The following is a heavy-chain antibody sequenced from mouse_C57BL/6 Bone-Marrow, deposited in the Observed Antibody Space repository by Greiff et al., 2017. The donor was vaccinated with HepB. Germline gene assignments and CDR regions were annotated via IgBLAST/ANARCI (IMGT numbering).Heavy chain of an antibody. Sequence: DVKLQESGPGLVKPSQSLSLTCSVTGYSITSGYYWNWIRQFPGNKLEWMGYISYDGSNNYNPSLKNRISITRDTSKNQFFLKLNSVTTEDTATYYCARDPLYDGYHGDYWGQGTTLTVSS. D-gene: IGHD2-3*01. CDR2: ISYDGSN. J-gene: IGHJ2*01. CDR3: ARDPLYDGYHGDY. V-gene: IGHV3-6*01. CDR1: GYSITSGYY.